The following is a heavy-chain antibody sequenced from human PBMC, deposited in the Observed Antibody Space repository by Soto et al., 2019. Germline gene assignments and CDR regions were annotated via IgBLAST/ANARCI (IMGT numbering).Heavy chain of an antibody. CDR2: IYYTGTP. D-gene: IGHD4-17*01. CDR3: AREGDYRTWFEP. V-gene: IGHV4-31*03. Sequence: PSETLSLTCTVSGASISRGGYYWSWIRQRPGKGLEWIGYIYYTGTPYYNPSLQSRVTLSVDTSTNQFSLRLRSVTAADTAVYYCAREGDYRTWFEPWGPGTLVTVSS. CDR1: GASISRGGYY. J-gene: IGHJ5*02.